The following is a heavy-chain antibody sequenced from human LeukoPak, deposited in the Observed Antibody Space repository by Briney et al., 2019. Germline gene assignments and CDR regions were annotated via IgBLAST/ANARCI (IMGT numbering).Heavy chain of an antibody. J-gene: IGHJ4*02. CDR1: GFTFSSYG. Sequence: GRSLRLSCAASGFTFSSYGMHWVRQAPGKGLEWVSVIYSGGSTYYADSVKGRFTISRDNSKNTLYLQMNSLRPEDTAFYYCARDQGYDFDYWGQGTLVTVSS. D-gene: IGHD3-22*01. CDR2: IYSGGST. V-gene: IGHV3-NL1*01. CDR3: ARDQGYDFDY.